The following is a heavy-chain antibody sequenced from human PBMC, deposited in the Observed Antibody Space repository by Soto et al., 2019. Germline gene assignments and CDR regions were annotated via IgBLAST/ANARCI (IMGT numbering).Heavy chain of an antibody. CDR1: GYTFTSYD. CDR3: ATGVCSSTSCYLYNWFDP. CDR2: MNPNSGNT. D-gene: IGHD2-2*01. Sequence: QVQLVQSGAEVKKPGASVKVSCKASGYTFTSYDINWVRQATGQGLEWMGWMNPNSGNTGYAQKFQGRVTMTRNTSISTAYMELSSLRSDDTAVYYCATGVCSSTSCYLYNWFDPWGQGPLVTVSS. V-gene: IGHV1-8*01. J-gene: IGHJ5*02.